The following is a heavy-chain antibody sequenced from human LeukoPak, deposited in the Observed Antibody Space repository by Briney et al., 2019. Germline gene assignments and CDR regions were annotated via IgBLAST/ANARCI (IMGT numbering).Heavy chain of an antibody. CDR3: ARATGELSDY. Sequence: ASVKVSCKASAYTFSGYYMHWVRQAPGQGLEWMGWLNPNSGGTNYAQKFQGRVTMTRDTSISTAYMELSRLRSDDTAVYYCARATGELSDYWGQGTLVTVSS. D-gene: IGHD3-16*02. CDR2: LNPNSGGT. CDR1: AYTFSGYY. J-gene: IGHJ4*02. V-gene: IGHV1-2*02.